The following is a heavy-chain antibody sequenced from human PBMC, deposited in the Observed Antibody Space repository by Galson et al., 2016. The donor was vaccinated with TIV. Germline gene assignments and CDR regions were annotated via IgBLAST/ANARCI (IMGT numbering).Heavy chain of an antibody. CDR3: AKRRNYGGDALES. CDR1: GYTFNNYA. D-gene: IGHD4-23*01. CDR2: ISGSGGIT. J-gene: IGHJ3*02. V-gene: IGHV3-23*01. Sequence: SLRLSCAASGYTFNNYAMHWVRQAPGKGLEWVTGISGSGGITYIAESVKGRFAISRDNSRDTLYLQLYSLRAEDTAVYYCAKRRNYGGDALESWGQGTMVTVSS.